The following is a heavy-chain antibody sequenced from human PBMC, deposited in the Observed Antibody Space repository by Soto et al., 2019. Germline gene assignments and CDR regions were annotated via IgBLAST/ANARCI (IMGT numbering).Heavy chain of an antibody. CDR1: GYTFTSYY. CDR3: ARDRVDCSGGNCWRSVEDT. CDR2: IDPSGGGT. V-gene: IGHV1-46*01. Sequence: ASVKVPCKASGYTFTSYYMHWVRQAPGQGLEWMGIIDPSGGGTSYAQKFQGRLTMTRDTSTSTAYMELSSLRSKDTAVYYCARDRVDCSGGNCWRSVEDTWGQGTLVTVSS. D-gene: IGHD2-15*01. J-gene: IGHJ5*02.